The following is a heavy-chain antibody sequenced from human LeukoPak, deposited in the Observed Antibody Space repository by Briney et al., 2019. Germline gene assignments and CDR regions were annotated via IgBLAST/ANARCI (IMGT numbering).Heavy chain of an antibody. J-gene: IGHJ3*02. CDR1: GFTFSSYG. CDR3: ARDKAVSIGYSGYDWRAFDI. D-gene: IGHD5-12*01. V-gene: IGHV3-33*01. CDR2: IWFDGSNK. Sequence: GRSLRLSCAASGFTFSSYGMHWVRQAPGKGLEWVAVIWFDGSNKNYADSVKGRFTISRDNSKNTLYLQMNSLRAEDTAVYYCARDKAVSIGYSGYDWRAFDIWGQGTMVTVSS.